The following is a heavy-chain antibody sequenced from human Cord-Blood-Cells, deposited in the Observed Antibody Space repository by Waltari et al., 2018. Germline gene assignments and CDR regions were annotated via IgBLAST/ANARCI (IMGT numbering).Heavy chain of an antibody. D-gene: IGHD3-22*01. V-gene: IGHV4-34*01. CDR2: IKHSGIT. J-gene: IGHJ5*02. Sequence: QVQLQQWGAGLLKPSETLSLTCAVYGGSFSGYYWSSIRQPPGKGLEWIGEIKHSGITNYNPALKSRVTISVDTSRNQFSLKLSSVTAADTAVYYCARRNYYDSSGSFDPWGQGTLVTVSS. CDR1: GGSFSGYY. CDR3: ARRNYYDSSGSFDP.